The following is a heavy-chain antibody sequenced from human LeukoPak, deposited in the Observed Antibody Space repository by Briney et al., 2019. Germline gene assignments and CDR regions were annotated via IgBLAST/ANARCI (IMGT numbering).Heavy chain of an antibody. J-gene: IGHJ4*02. D-gene: IGHD5-24*01. Sequence: GRSLRLSCAASGFTFSSYAMHWVHQAPGKGLEWVAVISYDGSNKYYADSVKGRFTISRDNSKNTLYLQMNSLRAEDTAVYYCAREYEMATINIDYWGQGTLVTVSS. V-gene: IGHV3-30-3*01. CDR2: ISYDGSNK. CDR1: GFTFSSYA. CDR3: AREYEMATINIDY.